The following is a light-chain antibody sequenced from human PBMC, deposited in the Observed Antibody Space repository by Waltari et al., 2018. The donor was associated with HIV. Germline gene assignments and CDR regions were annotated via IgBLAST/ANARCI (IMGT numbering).Light chain of an antibody. V-gene: IGLV1-44*01. CDR1: SSNIGTHT. CDR3: AAWDDSLNAWV. J-gene: IGLJ3*02. CDR2: GNH. Sequence: QSVLTQPPSASGTPGQRVTISCSGSSSNIGTHTVNWYQQLPGSAPKFLMYGNHVRPSGVPDRFSGSKSGTSASLAISGLRSEDEADYYCAAWDDSLNAWVFGGGTKVTVL.